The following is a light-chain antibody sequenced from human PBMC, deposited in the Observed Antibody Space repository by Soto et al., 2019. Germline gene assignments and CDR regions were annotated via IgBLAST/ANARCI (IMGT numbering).Light chain of an antibody. CDR3: QQYGSSPYS. J-gene: IGKJ2*03. V-gene: IGKV3-20*01. Sequence: EIVLTQSPGTLSLSPGERATLSCRASQSVRSSYLAWYQQKPGQAPRLLIYGASSSATGIPDSFSGSGSGTDFTLTISRLEPEDFAVYYCQQYGSSPYSFGQGTKLEIK. CDR1: QSVRSSY. CDR2: GAS.